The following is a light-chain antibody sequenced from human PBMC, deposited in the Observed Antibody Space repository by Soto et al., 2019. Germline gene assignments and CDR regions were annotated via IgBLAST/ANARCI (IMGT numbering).Light chain of an antibody. Sequence: QSVLTQPPSVSGAPGQRVTISCTGSSSNIGAGYDVHWYQQLPGTAPKLLIFGNSHRPSGVPDRFSGSKSGTSASLAITGLQAEDEGDYYWQSYDSTDYVFGTGTKVTVL. V-gene: IGLV1-40*01. J-gene: IGLJ1*01. CDR1: SSNIGAGYD. CDR2: GNS. CDR3: QSYDSTDYV.